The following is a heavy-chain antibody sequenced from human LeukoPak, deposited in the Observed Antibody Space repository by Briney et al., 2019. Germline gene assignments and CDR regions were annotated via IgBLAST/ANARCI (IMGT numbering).Heavy chain of an antibody. CDR1: GYTLTELS. V-gene: IGHV1-24*01. CDR3: ARGAETYYYYGMDV. J-gene: IGHJ6*02. CDR2: FDPEDGET. Sequence: ASVKVSCKVSGYTLTELSMHWVRQAPGKGLEWMGGFDPEDGETIYAQKFQGRVTITADESTSTAYMELSSLRSEDTAVYYCARGAETYYYYGMDVWGQGTTVTVSS.